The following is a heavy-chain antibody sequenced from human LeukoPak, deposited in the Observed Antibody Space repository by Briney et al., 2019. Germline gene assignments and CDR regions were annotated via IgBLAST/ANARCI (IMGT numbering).Heavy chain of an antibody. Sequence: GGSPRLSCAASGFTFSSYGMHWVRQAPGKGLEWVAFIRYDGSNKYYADSVKGRFTISRDNSKNTLYPQMNSLRAEDTAVYYCAKAPVVVPDLTEMNYWGQGTLVTVSS. CDR2: IRYDGSNK. CDR1: GFTFSSYG. V-gene: IGHV3-30*02. CDR3: AKAPVVVPDLTEMNY. D-gene: IGHD2-2*01. J-gene: IGHJ4*02.